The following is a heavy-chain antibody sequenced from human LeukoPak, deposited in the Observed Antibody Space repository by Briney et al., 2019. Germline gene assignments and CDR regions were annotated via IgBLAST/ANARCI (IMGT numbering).Heavy chain of an antibody. Sequence: SETLSPTCTVSGGSISSSSYYWGWIRQPPGKGLEWIGSIYYSGSTYYNPSLKSRVTISVDTSKNQFSLKLSSVTAADTAVYYCARVSGYGDYVDYWGQGTLVTVSS. CDR2: IYYSGST. CDR1: GGSISSSSYY. J-gene: IGHJ4*02. CDR3: ARVSGYGDYVDY. D-gene: IGHD4-17*01. V-gene: IGHV4-39*07.